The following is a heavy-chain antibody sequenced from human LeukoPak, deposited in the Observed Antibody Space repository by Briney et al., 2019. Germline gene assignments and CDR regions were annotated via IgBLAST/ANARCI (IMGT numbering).Heavy chain of an antibody. V-gene: IGHV3-21*01. CDR2: INSGSTYI. J-gene: IGHJ4*02. Sequence: GGSLRLSCAPSLVTFSSYNMIWVRQAPGKGLEWVSSINSGSTYINYADSVKGRFTISRDNAEHSLYLQMSSLGAEDTAGYYCARVSLRNNYGSGSYDHWGQGTLVTVSS. D-gene: IGHD3-10*01. CDR3: ARVSLRNNYGSGSYDH. CDR1: LVTFSSYN.